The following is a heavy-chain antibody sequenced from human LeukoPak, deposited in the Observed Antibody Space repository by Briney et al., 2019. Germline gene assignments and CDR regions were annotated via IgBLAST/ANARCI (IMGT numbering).Heavy chain of an antibody. V-gene: IGHV4-34*01. CDR3: ARHSTFFGVVIIKGRVRGPFDY. CDR2: INHSGST. J-gene: IGHJ4*02. D-gene: IGHD3-3*01. CDR1: GGSFSGYY. Sequence: SETLSLTCAVYGGSFSGYYWSWIRQPPGKGLEWIGEINHSGSTDYNPSLKSRVTISVDTSKNQFSLKLSSVTAADTAVYYCARHSTFFGVVIIKGRVRGPFDYWGQGTLVTVSS.